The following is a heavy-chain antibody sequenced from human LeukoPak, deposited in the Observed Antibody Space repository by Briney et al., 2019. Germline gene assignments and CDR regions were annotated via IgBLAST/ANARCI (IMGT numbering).Heavy chain of an antibody. CDR2: ISAYNGDT. CDR3: ARLTYDTSVYYYYYFYMDV. Sequence: ASVKVSCKASGYTFTNYGIGWVRQAPGQGLEWMGWISAYNGDTNYAQKLQGRVTMTTDTSTSTAYMELRSLRSDDTAVYYCARLTYDTSVYYYYYFYMDVWGKGTTVTISS. V-gene: IGHV1-18*01. CDR1: GYTFTNYG. D-gene: IGHD3-22*01. J-gene: IGHJ6*03.